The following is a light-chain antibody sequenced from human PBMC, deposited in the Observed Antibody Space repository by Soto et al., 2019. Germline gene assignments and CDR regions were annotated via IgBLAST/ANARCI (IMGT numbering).Light chain of an antibody. Sequence: IVLTQSPGTLSLSPGERATLSCRASQSVSRRRLAWYQQKPGQAPRLLIYGASSRATGIPDRFSGSGSGTDFTLTISRLEPEDFAVYYCHQYGSSPTWTFGQGTKVDIK. CDR2: GAS. CDR3: HQYGSSPTWT. V-gene: IGKV3-20*01. J-gene: IGKJ1*01. CDR1: QSVSRRR.